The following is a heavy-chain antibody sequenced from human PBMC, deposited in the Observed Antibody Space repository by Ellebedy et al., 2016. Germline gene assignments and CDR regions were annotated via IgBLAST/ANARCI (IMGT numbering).Heavy chain of an antibody. D-gene: IGHD6-19*01. V-gene: IGHV3-21*01. CDR3: ASRAKAVAGADPPRDYYYGMDV. CDR1: GFTFSNFA. Sequence: GESLKISCAASGFTFSNFALSWVRQAPGKGLEWVSSISSTATYTYYADSVKGRSTISRDNAKNSLYLQMNSLKSEDTAVYYCASRAKAVAGADPPRDYYYGMDVWGQGTTVTVSS. J-gene: IGHJ6*02. CDR2: ISSTATYT.